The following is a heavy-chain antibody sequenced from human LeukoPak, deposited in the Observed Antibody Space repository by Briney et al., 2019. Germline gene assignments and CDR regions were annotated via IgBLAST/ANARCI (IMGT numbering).Heavy chain of an antibody. D-gene: IGHD4-23*01. J-gene: IGHJ4*02. CDR2: INPNSGGT. CDR3: ARWWGYGGNFYDY. Sequence: GASVKVSYEASGYTFTGYYMHWVRQAPGQGLEWMGWINPNSGGTNYAQKFQGRVTMTRDTSISTAYMELSRLRSDDTAVYYCARWWGYGGNFYDYWGQGTLVTVSS. CDR1: GYTFTGYY. V-gene: IGHV1-2*02.